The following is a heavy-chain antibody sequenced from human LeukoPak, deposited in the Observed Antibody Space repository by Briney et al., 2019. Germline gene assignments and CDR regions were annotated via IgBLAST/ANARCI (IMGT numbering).Heavy chain of an antibody. CDR2: VKSKTNGGTT. CDR1: GFTFSNAW. CDR3: TKDDPTNRA. J-gene: IGHJ4*02. Sequence: GGSLRLSCAASGFTFSNAWMSWVRQAPGKGLEWVGRVKSKTNGGTTDYTAPVKGRFTISRDDSKNTLYLQMNSLKAEDTAVYYCTKDDPTNRAWGQGTLVTVSS. D-gene: IGHD2/OR15-2a*01. V-gene: IGHV3-15*01.